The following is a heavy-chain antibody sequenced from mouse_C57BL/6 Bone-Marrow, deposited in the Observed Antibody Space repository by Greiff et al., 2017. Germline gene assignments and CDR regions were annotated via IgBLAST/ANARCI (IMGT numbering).Heavy chain of an antibody. CDR2: IYPGDGDT. J-gene: IGHJ2*01. CDR3: AGETLIIPHY. CDR1: GYAFSSSW. Sequence: QVQLKESGPELVKPGASVKISCKASGYAFSSSWMNWVKQRPGKGLEWIGRIYPGDGDTNYNGKFKGKATLTADKSSSTAYMQLSSLTSEDSAVYFCAGETLIIPHYWRQRTTLTLLS. V-gene: IGHV1-82*01. D-gene: IGHD1-1*01.